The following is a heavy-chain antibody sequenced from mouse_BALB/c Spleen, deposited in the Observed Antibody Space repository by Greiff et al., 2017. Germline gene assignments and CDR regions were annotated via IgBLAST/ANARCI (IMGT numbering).Heavy chain of an antibody. J-gene: IGHJ4*01. D-gene: IGHD1-1*01. CDR2: ISDGGSYT. CDR1: GFTFSDYY. CDR3: GRGYYGYYYAMDY. Sequence: EVQLQQSGGGLVKPGGSLKLSCAASGFTFSDYYMYWVRQTPEKRLEWVATISDGGSYTYYPDSVKGLFTISRDNAKNNLYLQMSSLKSEDTAMYYCGRGYYGYYYAMDYWGQGTSVTVSS. V-gene: IGHV5-4*02.